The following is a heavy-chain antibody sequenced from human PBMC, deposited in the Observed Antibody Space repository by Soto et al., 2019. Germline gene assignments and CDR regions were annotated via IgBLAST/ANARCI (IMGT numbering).Heavy chain of an antibody. V-gene: IGHV3-23*01. CDR3: ARLPSPNYFDSSAFDY. CDR1: GFSFSNHA. D-gene: IGHD3-22*01. J-gene: IGHJ4*02. Sequence: EVQLLESGGGLVPPGGSLRLSCAASGFSFSNHAMNWVRQAPGKGLEWVSAISSSGDRTYYADSVKGRFTISRDNSKNTLYLQMNSLGAEDRALYYCARLPSPNYFDSSAFDYWGQGTLVSVSS. CDR2: ISSSGDRT.